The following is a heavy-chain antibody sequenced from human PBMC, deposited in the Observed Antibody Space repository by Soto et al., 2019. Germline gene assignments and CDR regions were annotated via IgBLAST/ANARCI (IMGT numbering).Heavy chain of an antibody. CDR1: GFTFSAYD. D-gene: IGHD3-16*01. J-gene: IGHJ5*02. CDR2: IGTLHDT. Sequence: EVQLVESGGGLVQPGGSLRLSCAASGFTFSAYDMHWVRQPTGKGLEWVSAIGTLHDTYYPDSVKGGFTISRENAKNSLYLQMNALPPGDRAVYFWERRASYWLGGGGWFDPWGQGTLVTVSS. CDR3: ERRASYWLGGGGWFDP. V-gene: IGHV3-13*01.